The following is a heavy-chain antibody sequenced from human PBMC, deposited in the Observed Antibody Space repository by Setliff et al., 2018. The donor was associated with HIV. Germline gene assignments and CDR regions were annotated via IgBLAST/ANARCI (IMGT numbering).Heavy chain of an antibody. J-gene: IGHJ5*02. CDR3: ARVTAITTVTTTAGWFDP. V-gene: IGHV4-30-4*08. Sequence: SETLSLTCAVYGGSFSDNYWSWIRQSPGKGLEWIGYIYYSGSTYYNPSLKSRVTISVDTSKNQFSLKLSSVTAADTAVYYCARVTAITTVTTTAGWFDPWGQGTLVTVSS. CDR1: GGSFSDNY. CDR2: IYYSGST. D-gene: IGHD4-17*01.